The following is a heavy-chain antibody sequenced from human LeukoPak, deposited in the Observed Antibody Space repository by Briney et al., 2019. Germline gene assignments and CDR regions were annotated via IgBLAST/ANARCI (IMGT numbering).Heavy chain of an antibody. J-gene: IGHJ4*02. CDR1: GGSFSGYY. V-gene: IGHV4-34*01. D-gene: IGHD5-24*01. CDR3: ARHEEEDGYNAKTVDY. CDR2: INHSGST. Sequence: ETLSLTCAVYGGSFSGYYWSWIRQPPGKGLEWIGEINHSGSTNYNPSLKSRITMSVDTSKNQFSLKVSYVTAADTAVYYCARHEEEDGYNAKTVDYWGQGTLVTVYS.